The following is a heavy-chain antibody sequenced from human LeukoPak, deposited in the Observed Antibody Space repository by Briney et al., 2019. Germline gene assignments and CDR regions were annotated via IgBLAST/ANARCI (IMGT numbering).Heavy chain of an antibody. J-gene: IGHJ4*02. CDR1: GFTFSSYG. V-gene: IGHV3-33*01. Sequence: PVGSLRLSCAASGFTFSSYGIHCVRQAPGKGQECVAVIWYDGSNKYYADSVKGRFTISRDNSKNTLYLQMNSLRAEDTAVYYCARDFEYNPNDYWGQGTLVTVSS. CDR3: ARDFEYNPNDY. D-gene: IGHD1-1*01. CDR2: IWYDGSNK.